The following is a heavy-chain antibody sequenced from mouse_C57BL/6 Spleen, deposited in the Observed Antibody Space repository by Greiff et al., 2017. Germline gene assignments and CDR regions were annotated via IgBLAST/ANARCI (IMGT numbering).Heavy chain of an antibody. CDR2: IDPSDSYT. D-gene: IGHD2-2*01. J-gene: IGHJ2*01. CDR1: GYTFTSYW. Sequence: QVHVKQPGAELVMPGASVKLSCKASGYTFTSYWMHWVKQRPGQGLEWIGEIDPSDSYTNYNQKFKGKSTLTVDKSSSTAYMQLSSLTSEDSAVYYCARWLQYYFDYWGQGTTLTVSS. V-gene: IGHV1-69*01. CDR3: ARWLQYYFDY.